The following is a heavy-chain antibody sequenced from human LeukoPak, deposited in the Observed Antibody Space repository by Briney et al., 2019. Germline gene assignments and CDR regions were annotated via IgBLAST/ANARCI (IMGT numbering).Heavy chain of an antibody. Sequence: GGSLRLSCAASGFTFSSYSMNWVRQAPGKGLGWVSSISSSSSYIYYADSVKGRFTISRDNAKNSLYLQMNSLRAEDTAVYYCARTGSYYDSSGENAFDIWGQGTMVTASS. CDR1: GFTFSSYS. V-gene: IGHV3-21*01. D-gene: IGHD3-22*01. J-gene: IGHJ3*02. CDR2: ISSSSSYI. CDR3: ARTGSYYDSSGENAFDI.